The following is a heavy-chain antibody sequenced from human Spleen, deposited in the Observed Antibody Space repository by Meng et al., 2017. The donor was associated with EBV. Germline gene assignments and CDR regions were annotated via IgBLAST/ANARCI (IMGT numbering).Heavy chain of an antibody. V-gene: IGHV4-61*01. J-gene: IGHJ5*02. Sequence: QVQCQESRPGLVKPSETLSLTCTVSVASISTGSYYWTWIRQTPGKGLEWLGYVYFSGSTNYNPSLKSRVTMSIDTSKNQFSLNLRSATAADAAVYFCARGGYGTNYFDPWGQGTLVTVFS. D-gene: IGHD4/OR15-4a*01. CDR2: VYFSGST. CDR3: ARGGYGTNYFDP. CDR1: VASISTGSYY.